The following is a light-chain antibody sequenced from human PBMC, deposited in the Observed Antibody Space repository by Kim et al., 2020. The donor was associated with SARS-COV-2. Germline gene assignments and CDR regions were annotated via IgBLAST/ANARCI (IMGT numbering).Light chain of an antibody. CDR2: EVS. Sequence: QSALTQPASVSGSPGQSITISYTGTSSDVGSYNLVSWYQQHPGKAPKLVIYEVSKRPSGVSNRFSGSRSGNTASLTISGLQTEDEADYYCCSYTRSSTVVFGGGTKVTVL. CDR3: CSYTRSSTVV. V-gene: IGLV2-23*02. CDR1: SSDVGSYNL. J-gene: IGLJ2*01.